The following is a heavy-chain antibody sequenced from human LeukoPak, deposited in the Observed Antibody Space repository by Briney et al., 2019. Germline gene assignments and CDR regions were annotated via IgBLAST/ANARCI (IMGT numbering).Heavy chain of an antibody. Sequence: PSETLSLTCTVSGGSISSYYWSWIRQPPGKGLEWIGYIYDSGSTNYNPSLKSRVTISVDTSKNQFSLKLSSVTAADTAVYYCARVGGTYYYYYGMDVWGQGTTVTVS. CDR1: GGSISSYY. D-gene: IGHD1-1*01. J-gene: IGHJ6*02. CDR2: IYDSGST. V-gene: IGHV4-59*01. CDR3: ARVGGTYYYYYGMDV.